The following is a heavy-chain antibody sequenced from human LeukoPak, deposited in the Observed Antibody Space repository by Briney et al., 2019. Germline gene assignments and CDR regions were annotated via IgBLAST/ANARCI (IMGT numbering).Heavy chain of an antibody. CDR1: GYTFTSYD. Sequence: ASVKVSCKASGYTFTSYDINWVRQATGQGLEWMEWMNPNSGNTGYAQKFQGRVTMTRNTSTSTAYMELSSLRSEDTAVYYCARSPSDILTGYYTVYFDYWGQGTLVTVSS. V-gene: IGHV1-8*01. CDR2: MNPNSGNT. J-gene: IGHJ4*02. D-gene: IGHD3-9*01. CDR3: ARSPSDILTGYYTVYFDY.